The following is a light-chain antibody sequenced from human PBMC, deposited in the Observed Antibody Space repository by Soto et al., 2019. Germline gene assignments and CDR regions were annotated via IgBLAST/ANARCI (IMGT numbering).Light chain of an antibody. J-gene: IGKJ4*01. CDR1: QDIKTW. V-gene: IGKV1D-16*01. CDR2: AAS. Sequence: DVQMTQSPSSLSASVGDRVTISCRASQDIKTWLAWYQQKPEQAAKSLIYAASGLHSGDPSRFSGSGSGTDFTLTISSLQPEDSAIYYCQQYNSYPLTFVGGTKLEIK. CDR3: QQYNSYPLT.